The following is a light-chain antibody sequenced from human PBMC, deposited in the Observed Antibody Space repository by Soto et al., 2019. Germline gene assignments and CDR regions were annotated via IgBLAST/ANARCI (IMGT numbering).Light chain of an antibody. Sequence: QSALTQPASVSGSPGQSITISCTGTSSDVGNYDYVSWYQQYPGKAPRLMIYAVGRRPLGVSNRFSGSKSGNTASLTISGLQAEDEADYYCTSYTPSSTYVFGTGTKLTVL. CDR3: TSYTPSSTYV. CDR2: AVG. J-gene: IGLJ1*01. V-gene: IGLV2-14*03. CDR1: SSDVGNYDY.